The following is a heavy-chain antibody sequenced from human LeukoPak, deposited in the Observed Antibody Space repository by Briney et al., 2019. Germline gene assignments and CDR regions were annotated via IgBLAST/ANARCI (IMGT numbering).Heavy chain of an antibody. D-gene: IGHD3-9*01. V-gene: IGHV4-39*01. Sequence: KPSETLSLTCTVSGGSISSSSYYWGWIRQPPGKGLEWIGSIYYSGSTYYNPSLKSRVTISVDTSKNQFSLKLSSVTAADTAVYYCASERPGYFDWLSSIYYMDVWGKGTTVTISS. CDR3: ASERPGYFDWLSSIYYMDV. J-gene: IGHJ6*03. CDR1: GGSISSSSYY. CDR2: IYYSGST.